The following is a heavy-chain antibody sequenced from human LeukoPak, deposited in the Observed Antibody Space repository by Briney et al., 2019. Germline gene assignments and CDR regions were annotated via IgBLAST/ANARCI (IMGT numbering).Heavy chain of an antibody. J-gene: IGHJ4*02. CDR3: ARYYDSSGYYDDY. V-gene: IGHV1-69*06. Sequence: ASVTVSFKASGGTFSSYAISWVRQAPGQGLEWMGGIIPIFGTANYAQKFQGRVTITADKSTSTAYMELSSLRSEDTAVYYCARYYDSSGYYDDYWGQGTLVTVSS. CDR2: IIPIFGTA. D-gene: IGHD3-22*01. CDR1: GGTFSSYA.